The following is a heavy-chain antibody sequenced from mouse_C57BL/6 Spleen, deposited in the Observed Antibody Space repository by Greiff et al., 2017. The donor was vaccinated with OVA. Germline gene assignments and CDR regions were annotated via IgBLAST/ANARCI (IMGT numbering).Heavy chain of an antibody. CDR2: ISDGGSYT. CDR1: GFTFSSYV. V-gene: IGHV5-4*01. CDR3: ARDRGDYEGFAY. D-gene: IGHD2-4*01. J-gene: IGHJ3*01. Sequence: DVHLVESGGGLVKPGGSLKLSCAASGFTFSSYVMSWVRQTPEKRLEWVATISDGGSYTYYPDNVKGRFTISRDNAKNNLYLQMSHLKSEDTAMYYCARDRGDYEGFAYWGQGTLVTVSA.